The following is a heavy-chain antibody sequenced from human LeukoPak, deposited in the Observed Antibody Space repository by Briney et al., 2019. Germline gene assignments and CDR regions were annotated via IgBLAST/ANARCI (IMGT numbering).Heavy chain of an antibody. V-gene: IGHV3-11*06. CDR1: GFTFSDYY. Sequence: GGSLRLSCAASGFTFSDYYMSWIRQAPGKGLEWVSYISISSSYTNYADSVKGRFTISRDNAKNSLYLQMNSLRAEDTAVYYCARESIAVAGTDYWGQGTLVTVSS. D-gene: IGHD6-19*01. CDR3: ARESIAVAGTDY. J-gene: IGHJ4*02. CDR2: ISISSSYT.